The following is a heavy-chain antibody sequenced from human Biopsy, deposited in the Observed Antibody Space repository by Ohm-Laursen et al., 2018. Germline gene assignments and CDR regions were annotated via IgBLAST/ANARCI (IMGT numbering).Heavy chain of an antibody. V-gene: IGHV1-69*11. CDR1: TGTFNSYG. D-gene: IGHD1-26*01. CDR3: ARDALGGGSYRFFY. J-gene: IGHJ4*02. CDR2: IIPILRTT. Sequence: SVKVSCNAPTGTFNSYGIIWVRQAPGQGLEWMGRIIPILRTTAYAQTFLGRVTITADESTSTAYMELSSLRSDDTAAYYCARDALGGGSYRFFYWGQGSLVTVSS.